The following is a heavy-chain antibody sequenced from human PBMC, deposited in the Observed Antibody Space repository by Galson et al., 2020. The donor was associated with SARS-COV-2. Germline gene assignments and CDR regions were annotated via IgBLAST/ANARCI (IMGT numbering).Heavy chain of an antibody. D-gene: IGHD4-17*01. J-gene: IGHJ5*02. CDR3: ATLWTTVTTHPA. Sequence: SETLSLTCTVSGGSISSGGYYWSWIRQHPGKGLEWIGYIYYSGSTYYNPSLKSRVTISVDTSKNQFSLKLSSVTAADTAVYYCATLWTTVTTHPAWGQGTLVTVSS. CDR2: IYYSGST. CDR1: GGSISSGGYY. V-gene: IGHV4-31*03.